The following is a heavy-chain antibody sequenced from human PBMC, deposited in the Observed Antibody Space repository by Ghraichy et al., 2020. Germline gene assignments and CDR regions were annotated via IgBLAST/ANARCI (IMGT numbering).Heavy chain of an antibody. J-gene: IGHJ5*02. V-gene: IGHV1-69*13. D-gene: IGHD3-22*01. Sequence: SVKVSCKASGGTFSSYAISWVRQAPGQGLEWMGGIIPIFGTANYAQKFQGRVTITADESTSTAYMELSSLRSEDTAVYYCARTRDYYDSSGYLARYNWFDPWGQGTLVTVSS. CDR1: GGTFSSYA. CDR3: ARTRDYYDSSGYLARYNWFDP. CDR2: IIPIFGTA.